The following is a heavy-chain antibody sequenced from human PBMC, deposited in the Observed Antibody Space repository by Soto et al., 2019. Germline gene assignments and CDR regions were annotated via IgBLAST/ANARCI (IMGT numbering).Heavy chain of an antibody. V-gene: IGHV4-59*01. Sequence: QVQLQESGPGLVKPSETLSLTCTVSGGSISSYYWSWIRQPPGKGLEWIGYIYYSGSTNYNPSLKSRVTISVDTSKNQFSLKLSSATAADTAVYYCARGSGGKRYYYYGMDVWGQGTTVTVSS. CDR1: GGSISSYY. CDR3: ARGSGGKRYYYYGMDV. D-gene: IGHD2-15*01. J-gene: IGHJ6*02. CDR2: IYYSGST.